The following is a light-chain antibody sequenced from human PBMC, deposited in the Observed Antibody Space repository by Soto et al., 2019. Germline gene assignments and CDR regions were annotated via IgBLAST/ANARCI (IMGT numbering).Light chain of an antibody. CDR3: QSYDSSLSGSV. J-gene: IGLJ2*01. Sequence: QSVLTQPPSVSGAPGQRVTISCTGSSSNIGAGYDVHWYQQLPGTAPKLLIYGNSHRPSGVPDRFSGSKSGTSASLAITGLQAEDEADYYCQSYDSSLSGSVFGGGTK. CDR2: GNS. V-gene: IGLV1-40*01. CDR1: SSNIGAGYD.